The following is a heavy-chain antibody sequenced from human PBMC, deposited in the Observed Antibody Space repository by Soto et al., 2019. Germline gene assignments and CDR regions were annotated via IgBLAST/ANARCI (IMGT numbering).Heavy chain of an antibody. V-gene: IGHV1-3*01. CDR3: ARAVAVPADFDY. CDR1: GYTFTNYA. J-gene: IGHJ4*02. Sequence: GASVKVSCKASGYTFTNYAIHWVRQAPGQRLEWMGWINAGNGNTRYSQKFQGRVTITRDTSASTAYMELSSLRSEDTALYYCARAVAVPADFDYWGQGTLVTVSS. CDR2: INAGNGNT. D-gene: IGHD6-19*01.